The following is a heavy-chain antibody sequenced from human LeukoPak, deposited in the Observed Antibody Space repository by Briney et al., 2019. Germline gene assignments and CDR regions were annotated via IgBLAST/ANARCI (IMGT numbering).Heavy chain of an antibody. CDR1: GFTFSTYW. J-gene: IGHJ4*02. CDR2: INIDGSST. D-gene: IGHD3-3*01. CDR3: AKSEGWSGYYF. Sequence: SGGSLRLSCAASGFTFSTYWMHWVRQAPGKGLVWVSRINIDGSSTTYADSVKGRFTISRDNAKNTLYLQMNSLRAEDTAVYYCAKSEGWSGYYFWGQGTLVTVSS. V-gene: IGHV3-74*03.